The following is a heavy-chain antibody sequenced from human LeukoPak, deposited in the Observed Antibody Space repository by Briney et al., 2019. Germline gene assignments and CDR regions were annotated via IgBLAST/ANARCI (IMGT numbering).Heavy chain of an antibody. CDR1: GFTFNDYY. CDR2: INIGGTNT. Sequence: GGSLRLSCAASGFTFNDYYMSWIRQAPGKGLEWLSYINIGGTNTHYTDSVKGRFTISRDNAKKSLYLEMNNLRAEDTAVYYCATDGAGFDTWGQGVLVTVSS. V-gene: IGHV3-11*01. J-gene: IGHJ5*02. CDR3: ATDGAGFDT.